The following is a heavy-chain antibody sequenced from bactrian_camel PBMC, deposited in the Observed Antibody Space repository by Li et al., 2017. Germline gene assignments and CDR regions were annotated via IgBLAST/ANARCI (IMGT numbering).Heavy chain of an antibody. D-gene: IGHD4*01. Sequence: VQLVESGGGSVKSGETLRLSCTASGFTFDGSDMGWFRLAPGKGLEWVSAISKGGRDTYYTDSVKGRFTISRDNAKNTLYLQLNNLKTEDTTMYYCAIWGDYGEYDRFGYWGQGTQVTVS. J-gene: IGHJ6*01. CDR2: ISKGGRDT. V-gene: IGHV3-1*01. CDR3: AIWGDYGEYDRFGY. CDR1: GFTFDGSD.